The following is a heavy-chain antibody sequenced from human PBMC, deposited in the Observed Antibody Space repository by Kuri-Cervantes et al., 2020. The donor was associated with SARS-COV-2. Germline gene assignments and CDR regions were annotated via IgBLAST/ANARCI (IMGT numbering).Heavy chain of an antibody. CDR2: INPSGGST. V-gene: IGHV1-46*01. Sequence: ASVKVSCKASGYTFTSYYMHWVRQAPGLGLEWMGIINPSGGSTSYAQKFQGRVTMTRDTSTSTVYMELSSLRSEDTAVYYCARRFYGSSWYNYYYYGMDVWGQGTTVTVSS. CDR1: GYTFTSYY. J-gene: IGHJ6*02. CDR3: ARRFYGSSWYNYYYYGMDV. D-gene: IGHD6-13*01.